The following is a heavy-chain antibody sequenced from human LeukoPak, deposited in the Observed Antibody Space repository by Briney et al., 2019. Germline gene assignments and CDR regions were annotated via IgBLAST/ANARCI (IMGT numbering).Heavy chain of an antibody. J-gene: IGHJ6*02. Sequence: ASVKVSCKASGYTFTSYGISWVRQAPGQGLEWMGWISAYNGNTNYAQKLQGRVTMTRDTSTSTVYMELSSLRSEDTAVYYCARGDSGSSLWYYYYGMDVWGQGTTVTVSS. CDR3: ARGDSGSSLWYYYYGMDV. V-gene: IGHV1-18*01. D-gene: IGHD1-26*01. CDR1: GYTFTSYG. CDR2: ISAYNGNT.